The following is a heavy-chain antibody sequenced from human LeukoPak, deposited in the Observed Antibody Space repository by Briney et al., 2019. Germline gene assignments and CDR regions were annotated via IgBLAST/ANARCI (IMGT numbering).Heavy chain of an antibody. Sequence: GESLKISCKGSGYSFTSYWIGWVRQMPGKGLEWMGIIYPGDSDTRYSPSFQGQVTISADKSSRIAYLQWSSLKASDTAMYYCARVRSGDYSEDAFDIWGQGTMATVSS. D-gene: IGHD1-26*01. CDR2: IYPGDSDT. J-gene: IGHJ3*02. V-gene: IGHV5-51*01. CDR1: GYSFTSYW. CDR3: ARVRSGDYSEDAFDI.